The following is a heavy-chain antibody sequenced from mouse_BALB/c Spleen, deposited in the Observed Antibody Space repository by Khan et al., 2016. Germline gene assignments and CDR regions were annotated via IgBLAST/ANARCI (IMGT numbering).Heavy chain of an antibody. CDR1: GFTFSDAW. Sequence: EVQLQESGGGLVQPGGSMKLSCTASGFTFSDAWMDWVRQSPGKGLEWVAEIRSKANNRATYYAESVKGRFTISGDDSKSSIYLQMNSLRAEDAGIYYCTKSDYEWYFDVWGAGTTVTVSS. J-gene: IGHJ1*01. CDR3: TKSDYEWYFDV. V-gene: IGHV6-6*01. D-gene: IGHD2-4*01. CDR2: IRSKANNRAT.